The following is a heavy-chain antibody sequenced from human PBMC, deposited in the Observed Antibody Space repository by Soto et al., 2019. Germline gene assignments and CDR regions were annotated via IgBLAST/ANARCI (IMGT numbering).Heavy chain of an antibody. CDR1: AFSFGSYW. CDR3: ARIGWGYDYVWGRYFDH. J-gene: IGHJ4*02. D-gene: IGHD3-16*01. CDR2: IKQDGTEQ. V-gene: IGHV3-7*01. Sequence: EVHLVESGGGLVQPGGSLRLSCAASAFSFGSYWMSWVRQAPGKGLEWVANIKQDGTEQYYVDSVKGRFTISRDNAKNTXYLQMTRLRAEDTAVYYCARIGWGYDYVWGRYFDHWGQGTLVTVSS.